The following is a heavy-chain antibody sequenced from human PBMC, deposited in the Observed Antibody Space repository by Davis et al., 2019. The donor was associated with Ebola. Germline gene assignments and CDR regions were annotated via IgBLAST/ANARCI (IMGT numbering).Heavy chain of an antibody. CDR1: GFTFSSYT. V-gene: IGHV3-49*03. CDR3: SRGNYQFDY. Sequence: PGGSLRLSCAASGFTFSSYTMSWFRQAPWQGLEWVALIRSKISHWTTRYAASVRGRFTISRDDSKSVAYLQMDSLKIEDTAVYYCSRGNYQFDYWSQGTLVTVSS. CDR2: IRSKISHWTT. D-gene: IGHD1-7*01. J-gene: IGHJ4*02.